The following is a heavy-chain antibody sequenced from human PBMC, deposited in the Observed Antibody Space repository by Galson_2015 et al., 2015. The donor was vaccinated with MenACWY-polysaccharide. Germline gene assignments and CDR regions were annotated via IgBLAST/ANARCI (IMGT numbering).Heavy chain of an antibody. D-gene: IGHD1-26*01. J-gene: IGHJ4*01. V-gene: IGHV1-3*01. CDR3: ARVASREAGATPRGFDV. CDR2: INAGSGGM. Sequence: SVKVSCKASGYAFTSYAMYWVRQAPGQGLECLGWINAGSGGMKYSQKFQGRVIITRDTSITTGYMELSRLTSDDTAVYYCARVASREAGATPRGFDVWGQGTLVTVSS. CDR1: GYAFTSYA.